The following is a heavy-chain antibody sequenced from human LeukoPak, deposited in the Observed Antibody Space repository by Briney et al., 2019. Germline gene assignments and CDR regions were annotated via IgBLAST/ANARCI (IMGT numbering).Heavy chain of an antibody. CDR1: GYTFTHYS. J-gene: IGHJ6*03. CDR3: ARDLGTVSYYYMDV. D-gene: IGHD1-1*01. CDR2: ISTYNGNA. Sequence: ASVKVSCKTSGYTFTHYSISWVRQAPGQGLEWMGWISTYNGNANYAQKFQGRVTMTTDTSTSTAYMDLRSLRYDDTAVYYCARDLGTVSYYYMDVWGKGTTVTVSS. V-gene: IGHV1-18*01.